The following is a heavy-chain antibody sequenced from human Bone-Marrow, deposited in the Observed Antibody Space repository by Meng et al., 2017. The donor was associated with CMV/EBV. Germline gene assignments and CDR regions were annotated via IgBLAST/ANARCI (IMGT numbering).Heavy chain of an antibody. Sequence: GESLKISCAASGFTFVTYTMHWVRQAPGKGLEWVSGINWNGGSTGYADSVKGRFTISRDNAKNSLYLQMNSLRAEDTALYHCAREGPNDAFDIWSQGTMVTVSS. CDR1: GFTFVTYT. CDR2: INWNGGST. J-gene: IGHJ3*02. CDR3: AREGPNDAFDI. V-gene: IGHV3-20*01.